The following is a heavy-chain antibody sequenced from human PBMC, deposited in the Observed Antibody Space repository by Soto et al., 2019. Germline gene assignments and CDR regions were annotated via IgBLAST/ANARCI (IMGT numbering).Heavy chain of an antibody. CDR2: ISAYNGNT. D-gene: IGHD6-13*01. Sequence: QVQLVQSGAEVKKPGASVKVSCKASGYTFTSYGISWVRQAPGQGLEWMGWISAYNGNTNYAQKLQGRVTMTTDTXTXTAXXXLXXXRSDDTAVYYCARDRGYSSDYWGQGTLVTVSS. CDR1: GYTFTSYG. J-gene: IGHJ4*02. CDR3: ARDRGYSSDY. V-gene: IGHV1-18*01.